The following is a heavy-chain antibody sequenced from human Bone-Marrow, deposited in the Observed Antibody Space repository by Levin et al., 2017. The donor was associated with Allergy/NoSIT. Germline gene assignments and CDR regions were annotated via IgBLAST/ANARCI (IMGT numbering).Heavy chain of an antibody. CDR2: IKEDGREK. V-gene: IGHV3-7*03. J-gene: IGHJ6*03. CDR1: GFTFSDFW. Sequence: GGSLRLSCAASGFTFSDFWMNWVRQAPGKGLEWVANIKEDGREKFYVDSVKGRFTISRDNARNSLYLQMSSLRAEDTAVYYCARDRSSSYRYYMGVWGKGTSVTVSS. D-gene: IGHD6-6*01. CDR3: ARDRSSSYRYYMGV.